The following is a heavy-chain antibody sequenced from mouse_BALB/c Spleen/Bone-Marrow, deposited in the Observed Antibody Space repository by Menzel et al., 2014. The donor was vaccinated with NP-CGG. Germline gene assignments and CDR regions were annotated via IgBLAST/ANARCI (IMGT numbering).Heavy chain of an antibody. V-gene: IGHV5-6*02. Sequence: DVKLVESGGDLVKPGGSLKLSGAASGFTFSSYGMSWVRQTPDKRLEWVATISSGGSYTYYPDSVKGRFTISRDNAKNTLYLQMSSLKPEDTAMYYCARPYDFGAWFAYWGQGTLVTVSA. D-gene: IGHD2-4*01. CDR2: ISSGGSYT. CDR1: GFTFSSYG. CDR3: ARPYDFGAWFAY. J-gene: IGHJ3*01.